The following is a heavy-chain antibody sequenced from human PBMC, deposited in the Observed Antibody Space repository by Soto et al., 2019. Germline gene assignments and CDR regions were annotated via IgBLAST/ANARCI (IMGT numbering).Heavy chain of an antibody. J-gene: IGHJ4*02. Sequence: GESLKISCAASGFTFSSYAMSWVRQAPGKGLEWVSAISGSGGSTYYADSVKGRFTISRDNSKNTLYLQMNSLRAEDTAVYYCAKDRANQLGSHFDYWGQGTLVTVSS. CDR2: ISGSGGST. D-gene: IGHD7-27*01. CDR3: AKDRANQLGSHFDY. CDR1: GFTFSSYA. V-gene: IGHV3-23*01.